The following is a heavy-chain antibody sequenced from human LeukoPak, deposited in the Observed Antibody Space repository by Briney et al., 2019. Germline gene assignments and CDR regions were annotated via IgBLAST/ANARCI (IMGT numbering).Heavy chain of an antibody. CDR2: TYYTGTT. CDR3: ARTDGSDWFDP. D-gene: IGHD2-21*02. CDR1: GGSFSSYY. J-gene: IGHJ5*02. V-gene: IGHV4-59*01. Sequence: PSETLSLTCAVYGGSFSSYYWSWIRQPPGKGLEWIGYTYYTGTTNYNPSLKSRVTISVDTSKNQFSLKVRSVTAADTAVYYCARTDGSDWFDPWGQGTLVTVSS.